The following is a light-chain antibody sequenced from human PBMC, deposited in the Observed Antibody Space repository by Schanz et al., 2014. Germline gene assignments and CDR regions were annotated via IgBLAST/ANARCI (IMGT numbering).Light chain of an antibody. J-gene: IGKJ1*01. Sequence: DIQMTQSPSTLSAFVGDRVTITCRASQGIGTWLAWYQQKPGKAPKLLIYDASSLESGVPSRFSGSGSGTDFTLTIGSLQPEDFAIYYCQQSYTTPRTFGQGTRVELK. CDR3: QQSYTTPRT. V-gene: IGKV1-5*01. CDR2: DAS. CDR1: QGIGTW.